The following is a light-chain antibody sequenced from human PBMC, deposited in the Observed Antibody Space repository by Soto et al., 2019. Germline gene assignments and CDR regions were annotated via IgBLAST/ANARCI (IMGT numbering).Light chain of an antibody. CDR3: LVIFTGVGEV. CDR1: TGAVTSGHY. Sequence: QAVVTQEPSLTVSPGGTVTHTCGSSTGAVTSGHYVHWFQQKPGQAPRTLIYDTNNKHSWTPARFSGSLLGGKAALTLSGAQPEDEADYYCLVIFTGVGEVFGTGTKLTVL. J-gene: IGLJ1*01. CDR2: DTN. V-gene: IGLV7-46*01.